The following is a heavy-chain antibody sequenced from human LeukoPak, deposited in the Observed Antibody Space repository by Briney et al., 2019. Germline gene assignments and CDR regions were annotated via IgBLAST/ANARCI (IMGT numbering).Heavy chain of an antibody. V-gene: IGHV1-69*13. CDR1: GGTFSSYA. D-gene: IGHD3-22*01. J-gene: IGHJ4*02. CDR3: ATLGIPYYYDSSGYHLDY. CDR2: IIPIFGTA. Sequence: ASVKVSCKASGGTFSSYAISWVRQAPGQGLEWMGGIIPIFGTANYAQKFQGRVTITADESTGTAYMELSSLRSEDTAVYYCATLGIPYYYDSSGYHLDYWGQGTLVTVSS.